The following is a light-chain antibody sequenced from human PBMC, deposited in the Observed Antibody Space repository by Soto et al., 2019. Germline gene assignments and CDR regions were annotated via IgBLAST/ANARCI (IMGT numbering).Light chain of an antibody. Sequence: VVLTQFPGTLSLSPGETATLSCGASQRVSNNFLGWYQQKPGLPPRPLIYDATSRANGIPERFSGRGSGTHFTLTISRLEPEDFAVYYCQQYGSTPWTFGRGTKVEMK. CDR3: QQYGSTPWT. CDR1: QRVSNNF. V-gene: IGKV3D-20*01. CDR2: DAT. J-gene: IGKJ1*01.